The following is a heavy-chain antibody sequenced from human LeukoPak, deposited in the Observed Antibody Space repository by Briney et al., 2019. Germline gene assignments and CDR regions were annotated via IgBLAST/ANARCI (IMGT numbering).Heavy chain of an antibody. J-gene: IGHJ4*02. V-gene: IGHV5-10-1*01. CDR2: IDPSDSYT. Sequence: GESLKISCKGSGYSITSYWISWVRQMPGKGLGWMGRIDPSDSYTNYNPSFQGHVTISVDKSINTAYLQWSSLKASDTTIYYCARKLSPLDYWGQGTLVTVSS. D-gene: IGHD5-18*01. CDR1: GYSITSYW. CDR3: ARKLSPLDY.